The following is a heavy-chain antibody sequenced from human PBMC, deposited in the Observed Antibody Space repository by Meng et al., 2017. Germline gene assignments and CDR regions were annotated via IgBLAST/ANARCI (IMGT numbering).Heavy chain of an antibody. CDR1: GYTFPDYW. V-gene: IGHV1-2*06. Sequence: ASVKVSCKASGYTFPDYWLHWVRRAPGQGLEWMRRINPKSGDTHYAQRFQGRVTMTGDTSISTAYMELSELRSDDTAMYYCARDEDISAAGKLFGDYWGQGTLVTVSS. D-gene: IGHD6-13*01. CDR2: INPKSGDT. J-gene: IGHJ4*02. CDR3: ARDEDISAAGKLFGDY.